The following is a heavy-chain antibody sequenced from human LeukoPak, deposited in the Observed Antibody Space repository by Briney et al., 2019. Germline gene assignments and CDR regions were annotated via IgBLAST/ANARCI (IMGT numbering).Heavy chain of an antibody. CDR3: AKDNRITIFGVVIISAFDI. V-gene: IGHV3-33*06. J-gene: IGHJ3*02. D-gene: IGHD3-3*01. CDR2: IWYGGSNK. Sequence: GRSLRLSCAASGFTFSSYGMHWVRQAPGKGLEWVAVIWYGGSNKYYADSVKGRFTISRDNSKNTLYLQMNSLRAEDTAVYYCAKDNRITIFGVVIISAFDIWGQGTMVTVSS. CDR1: GFTFSSYG.